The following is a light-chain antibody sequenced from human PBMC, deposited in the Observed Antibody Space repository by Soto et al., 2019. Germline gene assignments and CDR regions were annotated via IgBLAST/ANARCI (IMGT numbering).Light chain of an antibody. CDR1: QSVSSN. Sequence: EIVMTQSPGTVSVFPGETVTLSCRASQSVSSNLAWYQQRFGQAPRILIYGVSTRATGIPARFSGSGSGTEFTLTINSLRSEDFAVYYCQQYDKWPFWTFGQGTKVDIK. CDR3: QQYDKWPFWT. J-gene: IGKJ1*01. V-gene: IGKV3-15*01. CDR2: GVS.